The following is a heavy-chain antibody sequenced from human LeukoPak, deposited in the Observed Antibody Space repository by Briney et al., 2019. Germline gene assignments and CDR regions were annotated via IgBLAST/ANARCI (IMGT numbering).Heavy chain of an antibody. D-gene: IGHD3-16*01. V-gene: IGHV1-2*02. CDR1: GSTLSDYH. CDR3: ARGEYSNGYPYRLDS. J-gene: IGHJ4*02. Sequence: GASVKVSCKASGSTLSDYHINWVRQASGQGPEWMGWINPKSGDASYNQAFQGRVTMTRDTSISTAYMELNRLRSDDTAMYYCARGEYSNGYPYRLDSWGQGTLVTVSS. CDR2: INPKSGDA.